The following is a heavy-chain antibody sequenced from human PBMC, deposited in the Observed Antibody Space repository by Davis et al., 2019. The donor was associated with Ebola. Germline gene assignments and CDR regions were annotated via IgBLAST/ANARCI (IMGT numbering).Heavy chain of an antibody. J-gene: IGHJ4*02. CDR3: AIYGDYAPFDY. D-gene: IGHD4-17*01. CDR1: GYTFTGYY. V-gene: IGHV1-18*04. CDR2: ISAYNGNT. Sequence: ASVKVSCKASGYTFTGYYMHWVRQAPGQGLEWMGWISAYNGNTNYAQKLQGRVTMTTDTSTSTAYMELRSLRSDDTAVYYCAIYGDYAPFDYWGQGTLVTVSS.